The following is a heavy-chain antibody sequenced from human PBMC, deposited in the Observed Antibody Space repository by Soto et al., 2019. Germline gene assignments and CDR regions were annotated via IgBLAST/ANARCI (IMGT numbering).Heavy chain of an antibody. CDR2: ISGSGGST. D-gene: IGHD5-12*01. V-gene: IGHV3-23*01. Sequence: GGSLRLSCAASGFTFSSYAMSWVRQAPGKGLEWVSAISGSGGSTYYADSGKGRFTISRDNSKNTLYLQMNSLRAEDTAVYYCAKDQSGDIVATTSLYFDYWGQGTLVTVSS. J-gene: IGHJ4*02. CDR3: AKDQSGDIVATTSLYFDY. CDR1: GFTFSSYA.